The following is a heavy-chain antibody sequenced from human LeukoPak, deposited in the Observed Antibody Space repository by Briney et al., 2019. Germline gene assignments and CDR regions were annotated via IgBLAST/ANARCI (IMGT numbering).Heavy chain of an antibody. Sequence: SVKVSCKASGGTFSSYAISWVRQAPGQGLEWMGRIIPILGIASYAQKFQGRVTITADKSTSTAYMELSSLRSEDTAVYYCARASMVRGVIITRYFDYWGQGTLVTVSS. CDR3: ARASMVRGVIITRYFDY. J-gene: IGHJ4*02. CDR1: GGTFSSYA. D-gene: IGHD3-10*01. V-gene: IGHV1-69*04. CDR2: IIPILGIA.